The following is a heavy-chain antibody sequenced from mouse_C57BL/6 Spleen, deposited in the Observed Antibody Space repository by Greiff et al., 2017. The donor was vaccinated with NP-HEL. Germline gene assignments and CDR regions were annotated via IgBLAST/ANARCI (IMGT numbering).Heavy chain of an antibody. CDR2: INPSNGGT. Sequence: VQLQQSGTELVKPGASVKLSCKASGYTFTSYWMHWVKQRPGQGLEWIGNINPSNGGTNYNEKFKSKATLTVDKPSSTAYMQLSSLTSEDSAVYYCARSMVTLPHWYFDVWGTGTTVTVSS. CDR1: GYTFTSYW. V-gene: IGHV1-53*01. D-gene: IGHD2-2*01. CDR3: ARSMVTLPHWYFDV. J-gene: IGHJ1*03.